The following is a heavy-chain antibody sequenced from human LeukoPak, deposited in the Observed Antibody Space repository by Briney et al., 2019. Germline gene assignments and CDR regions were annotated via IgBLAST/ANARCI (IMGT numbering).Heavy chain of an antibody. CDR2: ISGSGGST. CDR3: ARGDYDSSGYAFDY. Sequence: GGSLRLSCAASGFTFSAYAMHWVRQAPGKGLEWVSAISGSGGSTYYADSVKGRFTISRDNSKNTLYLQMNSLRAEDTAVYYCARGDYDSSGYAFDYWGQGTLVTVSS. V-gene: IGHV3-23*01. D-gene: IGHD3-22*01. J-gene: IGHJ4*02. CDR1: GFTFSAYA.